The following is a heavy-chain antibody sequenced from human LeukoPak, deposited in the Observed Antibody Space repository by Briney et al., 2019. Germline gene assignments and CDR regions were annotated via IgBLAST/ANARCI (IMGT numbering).Heavy chain of an antibody. D-gene: IGHD3-22*01. CDR3: AREIHSSGYYQNYYFDY. CDR2: IYYSGST. V-gene: IGHV4-59*01. CDR1: GGSISSYY. Sequence: PSETLSLTCTVSGGSISSYYWSWIRQPPGKGLEWIGYIYYSGSTNYNPSLKSRVTISVDTSKNQLSLKLSSVTAADTAVYYCAREIHSSGYYQNYYFDYWGQGTLVTVSS. J-gene: IGHJ4*02.